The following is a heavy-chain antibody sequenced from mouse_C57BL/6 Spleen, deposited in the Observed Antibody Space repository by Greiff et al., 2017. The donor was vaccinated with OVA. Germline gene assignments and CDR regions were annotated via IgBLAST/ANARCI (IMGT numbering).Heavy chain of an antibody. CDR3: ASGVVDY. CDR1: GYTFTSYW. V-gene: IGHV1-55*01. D-gene: IGHD1-1*01. J-gene: IGHJ2*01. CDR2: IYPGSGSI. Sequence: QVQLQQPGAELVKPGASVKMSCKASGYTFTSYWITWVKQRPGQGLEWIGDIYPGSGSIKYNEKFKSKATLTVDTSSSTAYMQLSSLTSEDSAVYYCASGVVDYWGQGTTLTVST.